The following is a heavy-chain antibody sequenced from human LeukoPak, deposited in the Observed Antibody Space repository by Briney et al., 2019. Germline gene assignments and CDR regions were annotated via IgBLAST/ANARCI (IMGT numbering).Heavy chain of an antibody. V-gene: IGHV3-74*01. CDR2: IRSDGSGT. Sequence: GGSLRLSCAASGFTFSNYWMYWVRQPPGEGLVWVSHIRSDGSGTTYADSVKGRFTISRDNAKNTLYLQMNSLRVEDTAVYYCARGGGGYDPWSQGTLVTVSS. J-gene: IGHJ5*02. D-gene: IGHD3-16*01. CDR1: GFTFSNYW. CDR3: ARGGGGYDP.